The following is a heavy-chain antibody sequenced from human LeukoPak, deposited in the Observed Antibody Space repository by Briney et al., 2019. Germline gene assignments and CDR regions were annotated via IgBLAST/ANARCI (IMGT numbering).Heavy chain of an antibody. CDR2: IYTSGST. Sequence: SETLSLTCTVSGASISGSSHYYWSWIRQPAGKGLEWIGRIYTSGSTNYNPSLKSRVTISVDTSKNQFSLKLSSVTAADTAVYYCARGAFDYWGQGTLVTVSS. CDR3: ARGAFDY. CDR1: GASISGSSHYY. J-gene: IGHJ4*02. V-gene: IGHV4-61*02.